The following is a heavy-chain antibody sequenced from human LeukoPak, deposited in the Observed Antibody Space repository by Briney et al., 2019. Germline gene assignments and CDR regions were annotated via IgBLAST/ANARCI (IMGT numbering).Heavy chain of an antibody. J-gene: IGHJ4*02. D-gene: IGHD6-13*01. Sequence: SETLSLTCTVSGGSISSGGYYWSWIRQHPGKGLEWIGYIYYSGSTYYNPSPKSRVTISVDTSKNQFSLKLSSVTAADTAVYYCAREGTIAAAGSPIDYWGQGTLVTVSS. CDR1: GGSISSGGYY. CDR3: AREGTIAAAGSPIDY. V-gene: IGHV4-31*03. CDR2: IYYSGST.